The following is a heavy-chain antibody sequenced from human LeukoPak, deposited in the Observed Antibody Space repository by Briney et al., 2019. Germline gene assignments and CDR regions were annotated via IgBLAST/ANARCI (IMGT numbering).Heavy chain of an antibody. CDR1: GGSISRYY. CDR2: IYYSGST. V-gene: IGHV4-59*01. CDR3: ARGSWELIVGMDV. Sequence: ETLSLTCTVSGGSISRYYWTWIRQPPGKGLEWIGYIYYSGSTNYNPSLKSRVTISVDTSKNQSSLKLSSVTAADTAVYYCARGSWELIVGMDVWGQGTTVTVSS. D-gene: IGHD1-26*01. J-gene: IGHJ6*02.